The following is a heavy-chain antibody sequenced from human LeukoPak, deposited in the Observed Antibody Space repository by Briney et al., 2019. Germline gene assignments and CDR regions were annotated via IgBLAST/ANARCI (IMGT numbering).Heavy chain of an antibody. J-gene: IGHJ4*02. Sequence: SETLSLTCTVSGGSISSSSYYWGWIRQPPGKGLEWIGSIYYSGSTYYNPSLKSRVTISVDTSKNQFSLKLSSVTAADTAVYYCASYGYYDSSGYYYTTFDYWGQGTLVTVSS. CDR1: GGSISSSSYY. V-gene: IGHV4-39*01. D-gene: IGHD3-22*01. CDR2: IYYSGST. CDR3: ASYGYYDSSGYYYTTFDY.